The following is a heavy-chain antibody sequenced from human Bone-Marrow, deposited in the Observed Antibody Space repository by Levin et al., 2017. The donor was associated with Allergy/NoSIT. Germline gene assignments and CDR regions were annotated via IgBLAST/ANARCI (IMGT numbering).Heavy chain of an antibody. CDR3: ARDQLEGKYYHYMDV. CDR1: GFTFRSYS. V-gene: IGHV3-21*06. J-gene: IGHJ6*02. CDR2: ISSSDNYI. D-gene: IGHD1-1*01. Sequence: GGSLRLSCAASGFTFRSYSMTWVRQAPGKGLEWVSVISSSDNYIYYADSVQGRFTISRDNAKNSVYLHMNSLRAEDTAIYYCARDQLEGKYYHYMDVWGQGTTVTVSS.